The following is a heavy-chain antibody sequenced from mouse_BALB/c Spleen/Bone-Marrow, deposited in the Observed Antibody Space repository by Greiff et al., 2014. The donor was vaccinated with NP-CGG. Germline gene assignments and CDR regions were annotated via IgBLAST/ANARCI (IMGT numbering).Heavy chain of an antibody. CDR3: ARGYYDDY. V-gene: IGHV7-3*02. CDR1: GFTFTDYF. CDR2: IRNKANGYTT. Sequence: EVMLVESGGGLVQPGGSLRLSCATSGFTFTDYFMTWVRQPPGKALEWLGFIRNKANGYTTEYSASVKGRFTISRNNSQSILYLQMNTLRAEDSATYYCARGYYDDYWGQGTTPPVPS. J-gene: IGHJ2*01. D-gene: IGHD2-4*01.